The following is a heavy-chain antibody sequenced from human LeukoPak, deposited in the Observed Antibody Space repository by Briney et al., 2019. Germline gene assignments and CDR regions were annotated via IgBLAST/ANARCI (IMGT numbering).Heavy chain of an antibody. CDR3: ARVSDTMISFGGGTSYFDY. J-gene: IGHJ4*02. CDR2: INHSGGT. V-gene: IGHV4-34*01. Sequence: SETLSLTCALYGGSFSDYYWTWIRQPPGKGLEWIGEINHSGGTDYNPSLRSRVTISLDTSKKQFSLQLSSVTAADTGVYYCARVSDTMISFGGGTSYFDYWGQGPLVTVSS. D-gene: IGHD3-16*01. CDR1: GGSFSDYY.